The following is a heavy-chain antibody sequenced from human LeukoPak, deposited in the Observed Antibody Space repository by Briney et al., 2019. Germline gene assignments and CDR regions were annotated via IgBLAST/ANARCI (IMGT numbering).Heavy chain of an antibody. Sequence: GRSLRLSCKTSGFTFSSYSMNWVRQAPGKGLEWVSYISSSSSTIYYADSVKGRFTISRDNAKNTLYLQMNSLRAEDTAVYYCARVMITFGGVIVYYFDYWGQGTLVTVSS. CDR1: GFTFSSYS. CDR2: ISSSSSTI. CDR3: ARVMITFGGVIVYYFDY. V-gene: IGHV3-48*04. J-gene: IGHJ4*02. D-gene: IGHD3-16*02.